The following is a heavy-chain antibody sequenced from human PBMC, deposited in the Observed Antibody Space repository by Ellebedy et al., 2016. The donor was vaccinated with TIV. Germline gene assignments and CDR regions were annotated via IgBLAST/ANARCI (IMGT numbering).Heavy chain of an antibody. V-gene: IGHV3-74*03. CDR3: ARAHF. CDR2: ISTDGSST. D-gene: IGHD3-3*02. Sequence: GESLKISCAASGFTFSSYWMHWVRQAPGKELVWVSRISTDGSSTMYADSVKGRFTIYRHNAKNSLYLQMNNLRVEDTAVYYCARAHFWGQGTLVTVSS. J-gene: IGHJ4*02. CDR1: GFTFSSYW.